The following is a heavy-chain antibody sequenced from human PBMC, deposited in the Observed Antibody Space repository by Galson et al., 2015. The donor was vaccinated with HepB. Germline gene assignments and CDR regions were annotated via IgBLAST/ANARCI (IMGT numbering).Heavy chain of an antibody. V-gene: IGHV3-66*01. Sequence: SLRLSCAASGFTVSSNYMSWVRQAPGKGLEWVSVIYSGGSTYYADSVKGRFTISRDNSKNTLYLQMNSLRAEDTAVYYCATPDLALGGFDYWGQGTLVTVSS. J-gene: IGHJ4*02. D-gene: IGHD1-14*01. CDR1: GFTVSSNY. CDR2: IYSGGST. CDR3: ATPDLALGGFDY.